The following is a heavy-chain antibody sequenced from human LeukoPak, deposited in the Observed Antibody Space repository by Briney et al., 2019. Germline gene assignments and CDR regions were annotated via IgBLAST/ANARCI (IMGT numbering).Heavy chain of an antibody. Sequence: GGSLRLSCAASGFTFSSYAVHWVRQAPGEGLEWVAVISYDGTNKYYADSVKGRFTISRDNSKNTLYLQMNSLRAEDTALYYCARAPYVTMGEVDYWGQGTLVTVSS. V-gene: IGHV3-30-3*01. CDR1: GFTFSSYA. CDR3: ARAPYVTMGEVDY. CDR2: ISYDGTNK. J-gene: IGHJ4*02. D-gene: IGHD3-16*01.